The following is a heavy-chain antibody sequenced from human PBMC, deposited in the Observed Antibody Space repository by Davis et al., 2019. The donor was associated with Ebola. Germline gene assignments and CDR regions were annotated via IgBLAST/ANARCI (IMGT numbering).Heavy chain of an antibody. V-gene: IGHV4-59*01. Sequence: MPSETLSLTCAVYGGSFSGYYWSWIRQPPGKGLEWIGYIYYSGSTNYNPSLKSRVTISVDTSKNQFSLKLSSVTAADTAVYYCASGYSSGWYDYWGQGTLVTVSS. D-gene: IGHD6-19*01. CDR3: ASGYSSGWYDY. J-gene: IGHJ4*02. CDR1: GGSFSGYY. CDR2: IYYSGST.